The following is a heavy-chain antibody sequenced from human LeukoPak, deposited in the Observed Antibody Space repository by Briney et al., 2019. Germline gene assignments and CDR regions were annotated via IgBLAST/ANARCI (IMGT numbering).Heavy chain of an antibody. J-gene: IGHJ3*02. CDR2: ISGSGGST. CDR3: AKDQYNWNSYDAFDI. V-gene: IGHV3-23*01. D-gene: IGHD1-1*01. Sequence: GGSLRLSCAASGFTFSSYAMSWVRQAPGKGLEWVSSISGSGGSTYYADSVKGRFTISRDNSKNTLYLQMNSLRAEDTAVYYCAKDQYNWNSYDAFDIWGQGTMVTVSS. CDR1: GFTFSSYA.